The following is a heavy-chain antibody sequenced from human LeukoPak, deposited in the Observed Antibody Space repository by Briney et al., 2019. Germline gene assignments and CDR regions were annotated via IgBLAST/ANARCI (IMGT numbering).Heavy chain of an antibody. V-gene: IGHV1-8*01. D-gene: IGHD3-10*01. CDR3: ASSDGPYNWFDP. CDR2: MNPNSGNT. CDR1: GYTFTSYD. Sequence: ASVKVSCKASGYTFTSYDINWVRQATGQGLEWMGWMNPNSGNTGYAQKFQGRVTMTRNTSISTAYMELSSLRSEDTAVYYCASSDGPYNWFDPRGQGTLVTVSS. J-gene: IGHJ5*02.